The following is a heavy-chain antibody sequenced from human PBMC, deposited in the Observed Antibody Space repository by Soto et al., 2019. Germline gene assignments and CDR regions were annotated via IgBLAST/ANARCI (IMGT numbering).Heavy chain of an antibody. CDR1: GGSISSYY. Sequence: SETLSLTGTVSGGSISSYYWSWIRQPPGKGLEWIGYIYYTGSTNYNPSLKSRVTISVDTSKNQFSLQLSSVTAADTAVYYCANFNWYGDLWGLVTLVTVS. J-gene: IGHJ2*01. CDR2: IYYTGST. CDR3: ANFNWYGDL. V-gene: IGHV4-59*01.